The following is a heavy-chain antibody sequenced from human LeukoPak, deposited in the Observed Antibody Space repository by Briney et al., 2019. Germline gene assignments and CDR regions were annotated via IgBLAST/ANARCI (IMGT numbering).Heavy chain of an antibody. V-gene: IGHV3-9*01. CDR1: GFTFDDYA. Sequence: GGSLRLSCAASGFTFDDYAMHWVRQAPGKGLEWVSGISWNSGSIGYADSVKGRFTISRDNAKNSLYLQMNSLRAEDTALYYCAKVAPVEMATIKGGWYFDLWGRGTLVTVSS. CDR2: ISWNSGSI. J-gene: IGHJ2*01. CDR3: AKVAPVEMATIKGGWYFDL. D-gene: IGHD5-24*01.